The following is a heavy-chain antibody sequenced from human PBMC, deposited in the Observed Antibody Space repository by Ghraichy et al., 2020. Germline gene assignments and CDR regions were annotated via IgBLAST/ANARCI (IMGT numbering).Heavy chain of an antibody. CDR2: IRYDGSNK. J-gene: IGHJ5*02. V-gene: IGHV3-30*02. CDR1: GFTFSNSG. D-gene: IGHD6-13*01. CDR3: AKSAAGVGNNWFDP. Sequence: CAASGFTFSNSGMHWVRQAPGKGLEWVAFIRYDGSNKYYADSVKGRFTISRDNSKNTLYLQMNSLRVEDTAVYYCAKSAAGVGNNWFDPWGQGTLVTVSS.